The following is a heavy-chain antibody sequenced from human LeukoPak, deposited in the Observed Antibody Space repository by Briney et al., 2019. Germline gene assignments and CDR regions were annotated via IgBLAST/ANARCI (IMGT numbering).Heavy chain of an antibody. CDR1: GSTFSDNY. Sequence: GGSLRLFCAASGSTFSDNYIDWVRQAPGKGLEWVGRTRNKANGYTTEYAASVKGRFTFSRDDSKNSLYLQMNSLKTEDTAVYYCARAFDIWGQGTMVTVSS. CDR2: TRNKANGYTT. J-gene: IGHJ3*02. CDR3: ARAFDI. V-gene: IGHV3-72*01.